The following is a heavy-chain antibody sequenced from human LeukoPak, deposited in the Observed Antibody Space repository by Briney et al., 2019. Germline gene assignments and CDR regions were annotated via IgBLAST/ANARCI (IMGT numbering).Heavy chain of an antibody. V-gene: IGHV3-48*03. J-gene: IGHJ6*02. CDR1: GFTFSSYE. D-gene: IGHD4-17*01. CDR3: ARRVVPGLTVMDV. Sequence: WGSLRLSCAASGFTFSSYEMNWVRQAPGKGLEWVSYIDSSGTTIYNADSVKGRFTISRDNAKNSLYLQMNSLRAEDTAVYYCARRVVPGLTVMDVWGQGTTVTVS. CDR2: IDSSGTTI.